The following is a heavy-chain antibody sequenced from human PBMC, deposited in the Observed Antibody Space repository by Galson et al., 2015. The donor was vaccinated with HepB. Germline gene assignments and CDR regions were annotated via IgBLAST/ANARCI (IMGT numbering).Heavy chain of an antibody. J-gene: IGHJ4*02. CDR1: GFTFSSYG. Sequence: SLRLSCAASGFTFSSYGMHWVRQAPGKGLEWVAVISYDGSNKYYADSVKGRFTISRDNSKNTLYLQMNSLRAEDTAVYYCAKEWRYYGSGSYLEYFDYWGQGTLVTVSS. CDR3: AKEWRYYGSGSYLEYFDY. V-gene: IGHV3-30*18. D-gene: IGHD3-10*01. CDR2: ISYDGSNK.